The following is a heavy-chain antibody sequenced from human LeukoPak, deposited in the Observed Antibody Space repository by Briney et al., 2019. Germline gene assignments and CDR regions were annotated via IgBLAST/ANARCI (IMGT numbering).Heavy chain of an antibody. CDR1: GFTFSSDA. CDR3: AKDPRTKYDFWSGYFVDY. V-gene: IGHV3-23*01. J-gene: IGHJ4*02. CDR2: ISGSGGST. D-gene: IGHD3-3*01. Sequence: PGGSLRLSCAAAGFTFSSDAMSWVRQAPGKGLEWVSAISGSGGSTYYADSVKGRFTISRDNSKNTLYLQMNSLRAEDTAVYYCAKDPRTKYDFWSGYFVDYWGQGTLVTVSS.